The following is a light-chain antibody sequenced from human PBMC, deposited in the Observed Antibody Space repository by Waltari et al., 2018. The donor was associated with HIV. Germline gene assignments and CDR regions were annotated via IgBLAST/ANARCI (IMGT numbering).Light chain of an antibody. CDR3: YSAADKNVL. CDR2: KDT. J-gene: IGLJ2*01. V-gene: IGLV3-27*01. CDR1: VLAKKY. Sequence: SYELTQPSSVSVSPGQTARITCSGDVLAKKYARWFQQKPGQAPILVIYKDTERPSGIPERFSGSSSGTTVTLTISGAQVEDEADYFCYSAADKNVLFGGGTKLTVL.